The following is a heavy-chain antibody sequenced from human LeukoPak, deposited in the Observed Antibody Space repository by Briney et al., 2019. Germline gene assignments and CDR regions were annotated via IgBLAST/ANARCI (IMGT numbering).Heavy chain of an antibody. CDR1: GFTFSSYA. Sequence: SGGSLRLSCAASGFTFSSYAMSWVRQAPGKGLEWVSAISGSGGSTYYADSVKGWFTISRDNSKNTLYLQMNSLRAEDTAVYYCAKDHGGANYYDSSGYAVWGQGTLVTVSS. CDR3: AKDHGGANYYDSSGYAV. J-gene: IGHJ4*02. CDR2: ISGSGGST. V-gene: IGHV3-23*01. D-gene: IGHD3-22*01.